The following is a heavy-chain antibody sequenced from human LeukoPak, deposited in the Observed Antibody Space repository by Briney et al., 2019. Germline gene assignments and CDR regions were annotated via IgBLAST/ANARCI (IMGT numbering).Heavy chain of an antibody. CDR2: FDPESGET. CDR3: ATDTEPGGIVVVPAAL. Sequence: ASVKVSCKVSGYTLNELPMHWVRQAPGKGLEWMGGFDPESGETIYPQKFQGRVTMTEDTSTDTAYMELSSLRSEDTAVYYCATDTEPGGIVVVPAALWGQGTLATVSS. V-gene: IGHV1-24*01. D-gene: IGHD2-2*01. CDR1: GYTLNELP. J-gene: IGHJ4*02.